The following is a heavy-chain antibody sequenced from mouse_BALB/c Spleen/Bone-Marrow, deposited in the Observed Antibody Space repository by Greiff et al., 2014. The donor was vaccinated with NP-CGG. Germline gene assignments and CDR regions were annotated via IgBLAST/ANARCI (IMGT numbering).Heavy chain of an antibody. J-gene: IGHJ1*01. CDR3: ESRGEYFDV. CDR2: IYPYNGVS. V-gene: IGHV1-31*01. Sequence: EVQLQQSGPELVKPGASVKISCKASGYSFTGYYMHWVKQSHGNSLDWIGYIYPYNGVSSYNQKFKGKATLTVDKSSSTAYMELRSLTSDDSAFYHCESRGEYFDVWGAGTTVTVSS. CDR1: GYSFTGYY.